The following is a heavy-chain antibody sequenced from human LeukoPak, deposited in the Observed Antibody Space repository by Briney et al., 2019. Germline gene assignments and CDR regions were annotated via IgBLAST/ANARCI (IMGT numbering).Heavy chain of an antibody. J-gene: IGHJ3*02. Sequence: GGSLRLSCSASGFTFNSYAMQWVRQAPGKGLEYVSGISRNGGSTYYADSVRDRFTISRDNSKNTLYLQTNSLRAEDTAVYYCAKERAGMGADAFDIWGQGTMVTVSS. V-gene: IGHV3-64*04. D-gene: IGHD1-26*01. CDR3: AKERAGMGADAFDI. CDR2: ISRNGGST. CDR1: GFTFNSYA.